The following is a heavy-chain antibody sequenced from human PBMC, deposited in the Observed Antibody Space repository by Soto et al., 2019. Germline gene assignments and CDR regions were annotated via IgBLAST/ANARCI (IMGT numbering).Heavy chain of an antibody. CDR2: ISWNSGTI. CDR1: GFTFDDYA. Sequence: GGSLRLSCAASGFTFDDYAMHWVRQAPGKGLEWVSGISWNSGTIGYADSVKGRFTISRDNAKNSLYLQMNSLRAEDTALYYCAKDGYSSSWAISSYFYYYYMDVWGKGTTVTVSS. CDR3: AKDGYSSSWAISSYFYYYYMDV. V-gene: IGHV3-9*01. D-gene: IGHD6-13*01. J-gene: IGHJ6*03.